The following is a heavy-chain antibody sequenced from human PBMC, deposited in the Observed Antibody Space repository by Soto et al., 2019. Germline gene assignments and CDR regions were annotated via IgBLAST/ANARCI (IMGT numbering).Heavy chain of an antibody. D-gene: IGHD4-17*01. CDR1: GFTFSSFW. CDR3: ARRPYGDYRDYFDY. Sequence: EVPLVESGGSLVQPGGSLRLSCAASGFTFSSFWMSWVRQAPGKGLEWVANIKQDGSEKYYVDSVRGRFSISRDNAKNSLFLQMNSLRAEDTAVYYCARRPYGDYRDYFDYWGQGTLVTVSS. J-gene: IGHJ4*02. CDR2: IKQDGSEK. V-gene: IGHV3-7*01.